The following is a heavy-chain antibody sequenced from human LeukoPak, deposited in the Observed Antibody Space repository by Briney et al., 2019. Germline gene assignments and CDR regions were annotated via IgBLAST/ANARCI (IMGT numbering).Heavy chain of an antibody. V-gene: IGHV1-2*02. Sequence: GASVKVSCKASGYTFTGYYMHWVRQAPGQGLEWMGWINPNSGGTNYAQKFQGRVTMTRDTSISTAYMELSGLTSDDTAVYYCARRSNINWLFDYWGQGTLVTVSS. J-gene: IGHJ4*02. D-gene: IGHD1-1*01. CDR3: ARRSNINWLFDY. CDR2: INPNSGGT. CDR1: GYTFTGYY.